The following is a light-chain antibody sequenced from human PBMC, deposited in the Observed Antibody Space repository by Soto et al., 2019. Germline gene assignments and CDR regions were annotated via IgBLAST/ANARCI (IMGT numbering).Light chain of an antibody. CDR3: QQSYSTLYT. V-gene: IGKV1-39*01. Sequence: DIQMTQPPSSLSASVGDRVTITCRASQSISSYLNWYQQKPGKAPKLPIYAATSLESGVPSRFSGSGSGTDLTLTISRLQPEDFANYYCQQSYSTLYTFGQGTKLEIK. CDR2: AAT. CDR1: QSISSY. J-gene: IGKJ2*01.